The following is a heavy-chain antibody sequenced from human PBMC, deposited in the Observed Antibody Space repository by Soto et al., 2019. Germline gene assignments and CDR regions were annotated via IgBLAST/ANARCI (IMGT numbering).Heavy chain of an antibody. D-gene: IGHD2-21*02. CDR1: GGSFSKFA. CDR3: ARDDATHSGDDCYRYFYYGMDV. CDR2: IIPTLGTT. J-gene: IGHJ6*02. V-gene: IGHV1-69*01. Sequence: QVQLVQSGTEVKTPGSSVKVSCKASGGSFSKFAINWVRQAPGQGLEWMGGIIPTLGTTDYAHKFQGRVTITADEATRTAYMELSGLRSEDTAVYYCARDDATHSGDDCYRYFYYGMDVWGQGSTVTVSS.